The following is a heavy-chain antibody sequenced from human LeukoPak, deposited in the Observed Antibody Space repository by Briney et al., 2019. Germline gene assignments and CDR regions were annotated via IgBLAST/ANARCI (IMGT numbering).Heavy chain of an antibody. CDR1: GFTFSSYG. CDR2: IRYDGSNK. D-gene: IGHD3-22*01. V-gene: IGHV3-30*02. CDR3: AKDAKYYYDSSGYYYYTYFQH. Sequence: PGGSLRLSCAASGFTFSSYGMHWVRQAPGKGLEWVAFIRYDGSNKYYADSVKGRFTISRDNSKNTLYLQMNSLRAEDTAVYYCAKDAKYYYDSSGYYYYTYFQHWGQGTLVTVSS. J-gene: IGHJ1*01.